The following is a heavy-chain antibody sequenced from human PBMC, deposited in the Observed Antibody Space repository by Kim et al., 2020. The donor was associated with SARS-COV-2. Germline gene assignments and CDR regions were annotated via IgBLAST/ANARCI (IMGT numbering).Heavy chain of an antibody. CDR1: GYTFTSYD. CDR2: MNPNSGNT. CDR3: ARAKLVQGIFYYYYYMEG. V-gene: IGHV1-8*01. Sequence: ASVKVSCKASGYTFTSYDINWVRQATGQGLEWMGWMNPNSGNTGYAQKFQGRVTMTRNTSISTADMDMSSLRTEDTAVYYCARAKLVQGIFYYYYYMEGWGKGTTVTVSS. J-gene: IGHJ6*03. D-gene: IGHD2-21*01.